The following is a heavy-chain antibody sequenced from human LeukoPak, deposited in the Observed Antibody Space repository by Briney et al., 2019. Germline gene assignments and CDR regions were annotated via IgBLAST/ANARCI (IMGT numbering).Heavy chain of an antibody. CDR2: IYYSGST. V-gene: IGHV4-39*01. Sequence: SETLSLTCTVSGGSISSYYWGWIRQPPGKGLEWIGSIYYSGSTYYNPSLKSRVTISVDTSKNQFSLKLSSVTAADTAVYYCARGYVVVPATVFDYWGQGTLVTVSS. CDR3: ARGYVVVPATVFDY. CDR1: GGSISSYY. D-gene: IGHD2-2*01. J-gene: IGHJ4*02.